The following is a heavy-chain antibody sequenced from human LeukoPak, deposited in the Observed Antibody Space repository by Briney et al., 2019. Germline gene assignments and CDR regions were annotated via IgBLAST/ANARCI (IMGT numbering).Heavy chain of an antibody. CDR1: GFSFRTYW. Sequence: PGGSLRLSCAASGFSFRTYWMHWVRHAPGEGLVWVSRISPDESSIKYANYVKGRFTISRDNGKNTLYLQMNSLRAEDTAVYYCAREDQLDELDYWGQGTLVTVSS. D-gene: IGHD2-2*03. CDR2: ISPDESSI. V-gene: IGHV3-74*03. CDR3: AREDQLDELDY. J-gene: IGHJ4*02.